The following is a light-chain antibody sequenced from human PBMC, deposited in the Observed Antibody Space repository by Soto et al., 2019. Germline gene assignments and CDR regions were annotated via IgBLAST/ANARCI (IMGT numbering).Light chain of an antibody. CDR1: QSISSY. CDR3: QQSYSTPKT. Sequence: DIQMTRSPSSLSASVGDRVTITCRASQSISSYLNWYQQKPGKAPKLLIYAASSLQSGVPSRFSGSGSGTDFTLTISGLRPEDFATYYCQQSYSTPKTFGQGTKVDIK. J-gene: IGKJ2*01. CDR2: AAS. V-gene: IGKV1-39*01.